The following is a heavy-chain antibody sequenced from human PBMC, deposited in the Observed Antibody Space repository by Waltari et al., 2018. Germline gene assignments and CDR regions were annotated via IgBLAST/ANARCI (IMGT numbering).Heavy chain of an antibody. J-gene: IGHJ4*02. D-gene: IGHD3-10*01. Sequence: QVQLQESGPGLVKPSETLSLTCTVSGYSISSGYYWGWTRQPPGKGREWIGGIYHSGTTYYNPSLKSRVTISVDTSKNQFSLKRSSVTAADPAVYYCVGGVRGVNPIDYWGQGTLVTVSS. V-gene: IGHV4-38-2*02. CDR3: VGGVRGVNPIDY. CDR2: IYHSGTT. CDR1: GYSISSGYY.